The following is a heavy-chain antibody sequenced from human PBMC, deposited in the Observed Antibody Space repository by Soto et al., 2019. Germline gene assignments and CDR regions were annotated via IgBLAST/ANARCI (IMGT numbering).Heavy chain of an antibody. CDR1: GFTFSSDA. V-gene: IGHV3-23*01. CDR2: ISGSGGST. CDR3: ASAAREYYYYGMDV. J-gene: IGHJ6*02. Sequence: EVQLLESGGGLVQPGGSLRLSCAASGFTFSSDAMSWVRQAPGKGLEWVSGISGSGGSTNYADSVKGRFTISRDNYKNTLYLQMNSLRAEDTAVYYCASAAREYYYYGMDVWGQGTTVTVSS.